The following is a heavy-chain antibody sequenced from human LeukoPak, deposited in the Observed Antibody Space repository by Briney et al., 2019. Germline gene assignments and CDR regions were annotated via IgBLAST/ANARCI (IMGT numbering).Heavy chain of an antibody. Sequence: SETLSLTCTVSNDSFSRYYWSWIRQPPGKGLEWIGHIFGRGNTNYNPSLKSRVTISLDTSKNQFSLRLNSVTAADTAVYYCARHVPPSPRYSSSWWFDYWGQGTLVTVSS. CDR1: NDSFSRYY. V-gene: IGHV4-59*08. D-gene: IGHD6-13*01. CDR2: IFGRGNT. CDR3: ARHVPPSPRYSSSWWFDY. J-gene: IGHJ4*02.